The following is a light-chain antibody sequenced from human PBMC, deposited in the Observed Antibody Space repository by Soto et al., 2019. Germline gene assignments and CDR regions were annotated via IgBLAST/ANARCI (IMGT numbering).Light chain of an antibody. CDR1: SNDFGSRNF. Sequence: QSVLTQPASMSGSPGQSITISCTGSSNDFGSRNFVSWYQQRPNKAPKLMIFEGTKRPSGVSDRFSASKSGYTASLTISGLRAEDEADYHCQSYDIKLSSPVFGGGTKLTVL. CDR3: QSYDIKLSSPV. J-gene: IGLJ2*01. V-gene: IGLV2-23*01. CDR2: EGT.